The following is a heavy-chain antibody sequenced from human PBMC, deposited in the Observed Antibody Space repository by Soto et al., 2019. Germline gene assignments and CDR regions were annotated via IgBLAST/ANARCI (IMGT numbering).Heavy chain of an antibody. CDR3: ARSPYYYNSSVYLGY. J-gene: IGHJ4*02. CDR2: ISSSSSYI. D-gene: IGHD3-22*01. V-gene: IGHV3-21*01. Sequence: EVQLVESGGGLVKPGGSLRLSCAASGFTFSTYSMNWVRQAPGKGLEWVSSISSSSSYIYYADAGKGRSTISTDNAKKELYLKRNSPRAEATAVYYCARSPYYYNSSVYLGYWVKGTRVTVSS. CDR1: GFTFSTYS.